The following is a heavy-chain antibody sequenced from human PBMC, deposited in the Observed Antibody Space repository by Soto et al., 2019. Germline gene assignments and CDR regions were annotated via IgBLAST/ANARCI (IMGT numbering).Heavy chain of an antibody. J-gene: IGHJ4*02. D-gene: IGHD5-12*01. CDR2: IYYSGST. V-gene: IGHV4-31*03. Sequence: QVQLQDSGPGLVKPSQTLSLTCTVSGGSISSGGYYWSWIRQHPGKGLEWIGYIYYSGSTYYNPSIKSRVTISVDTSKNQFSLKLSSVTAADTAVYYCARDGSGDGYNLGYWGQGTLVTVSS. CDR1: GGSISSGGYY. CDR3: ARDGSGDGYNLGY.